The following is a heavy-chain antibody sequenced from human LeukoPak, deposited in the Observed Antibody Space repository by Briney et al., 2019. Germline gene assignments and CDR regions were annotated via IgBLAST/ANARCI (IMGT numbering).Heavy chain of an antibody. CDR3: AREGGDCSSTSCYEKTNWFDP. CDR2: INPSGGST. D-gene: IGHD2-2*01. Sequence: VASVKVSCTASGYTFTSYYMHWVRQAPGQGLEWMGIINPSGGSTSYAQKFQGRVTMTRDTSTSTVYMELSSLRSEDTAVYYCAREGGDCSSTSCYEKTNWFDPWGQGALVTVSS. V-gene: IGHV1-46*01. CDR1: GYTFTSYY. J-gene: IGHJ5*02.